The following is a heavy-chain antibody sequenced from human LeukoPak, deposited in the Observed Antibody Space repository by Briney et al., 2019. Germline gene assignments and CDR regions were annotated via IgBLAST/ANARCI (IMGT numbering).Heavy chain of an antibody. J-gene: IGHJ4*02. CDR1: GFTFSNAW. V-gene: IGHV3-15*01. D-gene: IGHD3-22*01. Sequence: GGSLRLSCAASGFTFSNAWMSWVRQAPGKGLEWVGRIKSKTDGGTTDYAAPVKGRFTISRDDSKNTLYLQMNSLKTEDTAVYYCTTDQPEYYYDSSGYYLWGQGTLVTVSS. CDR2: IKSKTDGGTT. CDR3: TTDQPEYYYDSSGYYL.